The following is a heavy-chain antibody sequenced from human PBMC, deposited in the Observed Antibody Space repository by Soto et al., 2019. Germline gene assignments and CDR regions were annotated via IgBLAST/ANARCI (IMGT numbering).Heavy chain of an antibody. CDR1: GFTFSTYW. CDR3: ARDAYYDMGV. CDR2: INSDGSTT. V-gene: IGHV3-74*01. J-gene: IGHJ6*02. Sequence: EVQLVESGGGLVQPGGSLRLSCAASGFTFSTYWMHWVRQAPGKGLVWVSRINSDGSTTNYADSVKGRFTISRDNAKNTLYLHMSRLRAEDTSVYYCARDAYYDMGVWGQGTTVTVSS.